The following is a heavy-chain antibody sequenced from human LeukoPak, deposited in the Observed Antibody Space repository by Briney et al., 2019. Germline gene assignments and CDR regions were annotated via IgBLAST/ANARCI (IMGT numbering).Heavy chain of an antibody. J-gene: IGHJ5*02. D-gene: IGHD1-26*01. V-gene: IGHV3-48*03. CDR2: ISSSGSTI. CDR3: AKKWELLGWFDP. Sequence: GGSLRLSCAASGFTFSSYEMNWVRQAPGKGLEWVSYISSSGSTIYYADSVKGRFTISRDNAKNSLYLQMNSLRAEDTAVYYCAKKWELLGWFDPWGQGTLVTVSS. CDR1: GFTFSSYE.